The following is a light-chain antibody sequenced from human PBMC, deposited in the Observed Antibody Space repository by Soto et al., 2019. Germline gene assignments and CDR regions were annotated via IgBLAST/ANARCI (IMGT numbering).Light chain of an antibody. CDR3: QQYGNSPPYT. J-gene: IGKJ2*01. Sequence: EIVLTQSPGTLSLSPGERATLSCRASQSVSSNYLAWYQQKPGQAPRLLIYGASSRATGIPDRFSGSGSGTDFTLTISRLEPDYFAVYFCQQYGNSPPYTFGQGTKVEIK. V-gene: IGKV3-20*01. CDR2: GAS. CDR1: QSVSSNY.